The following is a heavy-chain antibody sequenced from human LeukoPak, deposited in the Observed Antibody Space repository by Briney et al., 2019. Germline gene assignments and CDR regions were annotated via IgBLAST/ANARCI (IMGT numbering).Heavy chain of an antibody. CDR1: GGTFSSYA. J-gene: IGHJ6*03. V-gene: IGHV1-69*05. CDR2: IIPIFGTA. Sequence: SVKVSCKASGGTFSSYAISWVRQAPGQGLEWMGGIIPIFGTANYAQKLQGRVTMTTDTSTSTAYMELRSLRSDDTAVYYCATHSTRIAVRPSDYYYYMDVWGKGTTVTVSS. CDR3: ATHSTRIAVRPSDYYYYMDV. D-gene: IGHD6-6*01.